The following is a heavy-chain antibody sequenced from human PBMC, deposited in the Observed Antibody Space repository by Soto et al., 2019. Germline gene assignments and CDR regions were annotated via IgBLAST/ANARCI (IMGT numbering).Heavy chain of an antibody. Sequence: TSETLSLTCNVSGASISTTSYYWAWIRQSPGKGLAWIATVYYGGSTYYNPSLRSRVTISVDTSKNQFSLKLTSVTAADTAVYYCARRREYYYGMDVWGQGTTVTVSS. CDR3: ARRREYYYGMDV. J-gene: IGHJ6*02. CDR2: VYYGGST. V-gene: IGHV4-39*01. CDR1: GASISTTSYY. D-gene: IGHD1-26*01.